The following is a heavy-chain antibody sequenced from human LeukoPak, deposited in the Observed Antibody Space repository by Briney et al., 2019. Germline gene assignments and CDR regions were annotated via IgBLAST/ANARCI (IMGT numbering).Heavy chain of an antibody. Sequence: PGGSLRLSCAASGFTFSSYAMHWVRQAPVKGLEWVAVISYDGSNKYYADSVKGRFTISRDNSKNTLYLQMNSLRAEDTAVYYCARGRSNDRDEYYFDYWGQGTLVTVSS. CDR3: ARGRSNDRDEYYFDY. J-gene: IGHJ4*02. CDR1: GFTFSSYA. V-gene: IGHV3-30-3*01. CDR2: ISYDGSNK. D-gene: IGHD3-9*01.